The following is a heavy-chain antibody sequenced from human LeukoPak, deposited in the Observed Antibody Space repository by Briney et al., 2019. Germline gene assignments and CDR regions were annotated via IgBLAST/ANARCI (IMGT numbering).Heavy chain of an antibody. CDR2: IRRKPQSYTT. Sequence: PGGSLRLSCAASGFTFSDHFMDWVRQAPGKGLEWVGRIRRKPQSYTTEYAASVKGRFTFSRDDSKNSLYPQMNSLETEDTAVYHCARVSATTGGTDALDLWGQGTMVTVSS. D-gene: IGHD1-1*01. J-gene: IGHJ3*01. CDR3: ARVSATTGGTDALDL. CDR1: GFTFSDHF. V-gene: IGHV3-72*01.